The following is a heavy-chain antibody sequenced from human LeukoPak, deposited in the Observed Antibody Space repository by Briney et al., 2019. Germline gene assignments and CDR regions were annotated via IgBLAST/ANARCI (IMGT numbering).Heavy chain of an antibody. CDR3: AKVYDSSGYYRIPFDY. CDR2: IKQDGSEK. V-gene: IGHV3-7*03. Sequence: GGSLRLSCAASGFTFSSYWMSWVRQAPGKGLEWVANIKQDGSEKYYVDSVKGRFTISRDNAKNSLYLQLNSLRAEDTAVYYCAKVYDSSGYYRIPFDYWGQGTLVTVSS. D-gene: IGHD3-22*01. CDR1: GFTFSSYW. J-gene: IGHJ4*02.